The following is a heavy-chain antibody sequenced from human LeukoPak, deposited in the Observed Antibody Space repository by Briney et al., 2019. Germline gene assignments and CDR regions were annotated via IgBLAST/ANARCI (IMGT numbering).Heavy chain of an antibody. Sequence: SETLSLTCTVSGGSISTYSWNWIRQPPGKGLMWIGYIYNSGSTNFNPSLKSRVSISVDTSKNQFSLKLNSVTAADTAVYYCARVLMVVAATDAFGIWGQGTTVTVSS. CDR1: GGSISTYS. D-gene: IGHD2-15*01. CDR2: IYNSGST. CDR3: ARVLMVVAATDAFGI. J-gene: IGHJ3*02. V-gene: IGHV4-59*01.